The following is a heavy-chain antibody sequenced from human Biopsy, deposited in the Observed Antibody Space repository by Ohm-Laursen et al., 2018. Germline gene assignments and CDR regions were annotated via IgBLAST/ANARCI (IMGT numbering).Heavy chain of an antibody. D-gene: IGHD6-13*01. Sequence: SETLSLTCAVSGGSFNGYFWSWIRQPPGKGLEWIGDINQSGSTNYSPSLKSRVTISVDTAKKQFSLSLRSVTAADTAVYYCARVPLPGIGAAYQGRFLYGMDVWGQGTTVSVSS. J-gene: IGHJ6*02. CDR2: INQSGST. CDR1: GGSFNGYF. CDR3: ARVPLPGIGAAYQGRFLYGMDV. V-gene: IGHV4-34*01.